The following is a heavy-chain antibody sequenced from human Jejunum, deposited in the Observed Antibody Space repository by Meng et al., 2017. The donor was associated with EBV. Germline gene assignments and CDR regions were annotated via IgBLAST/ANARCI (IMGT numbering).Heavy chain of an antibody. CDR3: ARSFCDGDCSSSFPNWVDP. D-gene: IGHD2-21*02. Sequence: QVQLQESGPGLVKPSETLSLTCTVSGGSISSNNWWTWVRQSPGKGLEWIGEIYHSGSTSNSPSFRSRVTMSVDKSKNQFSLKLNSVTAADTAVYYCARSFCDGDCSSSFPNWVDPWGQGTLGTVSS. CDR1: GGSISSNNW. CDR2: IYHSGST. J-gene: IGHJ5*02. V-gene: IGHV4-4*02.